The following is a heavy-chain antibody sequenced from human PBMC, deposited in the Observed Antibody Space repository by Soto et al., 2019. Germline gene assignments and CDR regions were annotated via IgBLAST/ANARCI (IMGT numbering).Heavy chain of an antibody. V-gene: IGHV4-39*01. CDR1: GGSISSSSYY. CDR2: IYYSGST. CDR3: ARQGSWSYFGGYSYYYGMDV. D-gene: IGHD1-26*01. J-gene: IGHJ6*02. Sequence: SETLSLTCTVSGGSISSSSYYWGWIRQPPGKGLEWIGSIYYSGSTYYNPSPKSRVTISVDTSKNQFSLKLSYVTAADTAVYYCARQGSWSYFGGYSYYYGMDVWGQGTTVTVSS.